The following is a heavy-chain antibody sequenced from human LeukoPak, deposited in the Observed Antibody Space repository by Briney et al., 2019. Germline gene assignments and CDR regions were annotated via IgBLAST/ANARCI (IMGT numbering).Heavy chain of an antibody. D-gene: IGHD2-8*01. V-gene: IGHV4-4*07. CDR3: ARDHCTNGLCYST. CDR2: TYTSGST. J-gene: IGHJ5*02. CDR1: GGSISSYY. Sequence: SETLTLTCTVSGGSISSYYWSWIRQPAGKGLEWIGRTYTSGSTNYNPSLKSRVTMSVDTSKNQFSLKLSSVTAADTAVYYCARDHCTNGLCYSTWGQGILVTVSS.